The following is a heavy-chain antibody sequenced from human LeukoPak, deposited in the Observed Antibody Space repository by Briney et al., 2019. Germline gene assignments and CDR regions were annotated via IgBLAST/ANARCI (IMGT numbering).Heavy chain of an antibody. Sequence: PSETLSLTCTVSGGSISSADYYWSWIRQPPGKGLEWIGYIYYSGSTYYNPSLKSRVTISVDTSKNQFSLKLSSVTAADTAVYHCARNTPYYYDSSGYYAPFDYWGRGTLVTVSS. CDR3: ARNTPYYYDSSGYYAPFDY. CDR2: IYYSGST. V-gene: IGHV4-30-4*01. D-gene: IGHD3-22*01. CDR1: GGSISSADYY. J-gene: IGHJ4*02.